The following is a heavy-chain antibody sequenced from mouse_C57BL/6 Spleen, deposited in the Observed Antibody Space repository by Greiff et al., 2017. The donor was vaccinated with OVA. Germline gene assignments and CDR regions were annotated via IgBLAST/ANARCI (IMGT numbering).Heavy chain of an antibody. CDR1: GYTFTSYD. D-gene: IGHD4-1*01. CDR3: ARPPLTGRDEFAY. V-gene: IGHV1-85*01. CDR2: IYPRDGST. Sequence: VKLMESGPELVKPGASVKLSCKASGYTFTSYDINWVKQRPGQGLEWIGWIYPRDGSTKYNEKFKGKATLTVDTSSSTAYMELHSLTSEDSAVYFCARPPLTGRDEFAYWGQGTLVTVSA. J-gene: IGHJ3*01.